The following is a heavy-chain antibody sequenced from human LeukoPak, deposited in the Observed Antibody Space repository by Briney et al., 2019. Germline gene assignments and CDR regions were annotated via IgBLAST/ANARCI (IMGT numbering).Heavy chain of an antibody. Sequence: PGGSLRLSCAASGFTFSTYWMSWVRQAPGKGLELVADIKQDGSEKYYVDSVKGRFTISRDNAKNSLYLQMNSLRAEDTAVYYCAREPRQIAAAKINWFDPWGQGTLVTVSS. D-gene: IGHD6-13*01. V-gene: IGHV3-7*01. CDR1: GFTFSTYW. CDR3: AREPRQIAAAKINWFDP. CDR2: IKQDGSEK. J-gene: IGHJ5*02.